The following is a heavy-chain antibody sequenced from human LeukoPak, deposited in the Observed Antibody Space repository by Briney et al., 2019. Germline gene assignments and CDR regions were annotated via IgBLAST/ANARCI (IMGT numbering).Heavy chain of an antibody. CDR2: ISGSGGST. CDR1: GFTFSSYA. Sequence: GGSLRLSCAASGFTFSSYAMSVVRQAPGKGLEWVSAISGSGGSTYYADSVKGRFTISRDNSKNTLYLQMNSLRAEDTAVYYCAKDREYSSGWAWGLWWGQGTLVTVSS. V-gene: IGHV3-23*01. D-gene: IGHD6-19*01. J-gene: IGHJ4*02. CDR3: AKDREYSSGWAWGLW.